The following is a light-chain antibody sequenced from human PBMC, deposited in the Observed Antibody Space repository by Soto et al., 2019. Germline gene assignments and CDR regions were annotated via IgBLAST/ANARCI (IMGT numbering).Light chain of an antibody. CDR2: EGG. V-gene: IGLV2-23*01. Sequence: QSVLTQPASVSGTLGQSITISCTGTSSDVGSNNFVSWYQQHPGKAPKLVVYEGGKWPSVASNRFSGSKSGNTGSLTISGLQAEDEADYYCSSFANSDTMVFGGGTKLT. CDR3: SSFANSDTMV. CDR1: SSDVGSNNF. J-gene: IGLJ3*02.